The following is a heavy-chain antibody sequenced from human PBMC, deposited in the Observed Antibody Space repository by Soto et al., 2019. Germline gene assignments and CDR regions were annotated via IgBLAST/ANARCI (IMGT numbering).Heavy chain of an antibody. Sequence: SETLSLTCTVSGGSISSGGYYWNWIRQHPGKGLEWIGYIYHSGSTYYNPSLKSRVTISVDRSKNQFSLKLSSVTAADTAVYYCARVRGAGSQGYYYHYGMDVWGQGTTVPVSS. CDR2: IYHSGST. CDR1: GGSISSGGYY. V-gene: IGHV4-30-2*01. D-gene: IGHD3-10*01. J-gene: IGHJ6*02. CDR3: ARVRGAGSQGYYYHYGMDV.